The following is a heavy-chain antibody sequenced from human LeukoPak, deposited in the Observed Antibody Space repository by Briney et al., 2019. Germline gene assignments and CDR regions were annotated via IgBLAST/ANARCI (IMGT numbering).Heavy chain of an antibody. V-gene: IGHV3-11*01. CDR1: GFTFSDYY. D-gene: IGHD3-22*01. J-gene: IGHJ4*02. Sequence: GGSLRLSCAASGFTFSDYYMSWIRQAPGKGLEWVSYISSSGSTIYYADSVKGRFTISRDTAKNSLYLQMNSLRAEDTAVYYCARENYDSSGDLYYWGQGTLVTVSS. CDR3: ARENYDSSGDLYY. CDR2: ISSSGSTI.